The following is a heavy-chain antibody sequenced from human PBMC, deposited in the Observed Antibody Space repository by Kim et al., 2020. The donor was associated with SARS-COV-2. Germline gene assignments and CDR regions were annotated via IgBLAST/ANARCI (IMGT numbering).Heavy chain of an antibody. CDR3: ARDGDYDITAFDY. J-gene: IGHJ4*02. Sequence: ASVKVSCKTSGYTFINYYVHWMRQAPGQGLAWVGVINPGVGGTSYAQKFQARITMTSDTPTTTVYMYLSSLVSEDTAVYYCARDGDYDITAFDYWGQGTPVTVSS. D-gene: IGHD3-22*01. CDR1: GYTFINYY. CDR2: INPGVGGT. V-gene: IGHV1-46*01.